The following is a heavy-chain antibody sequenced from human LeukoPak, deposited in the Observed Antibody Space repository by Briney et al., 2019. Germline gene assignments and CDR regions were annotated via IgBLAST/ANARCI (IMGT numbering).Heavy chain of an antibody. Sequence: SETLSLTCAVYGGSFSGYYWSWIRQPPGKGLEWIGEINHSGSTNYNPSLKSRVTISVDTSKNQFSLKLSSVTAADTAVYYCARDVAGHSSGYPYNWFDPWGQGTLVTVSS. D-gene: IGHD3-22*01. CDR2: INHSGST. CDR3: ARDVAGHSSGYPYNWFDP. V-gene: IGHV4-34*01. J-gene: IGHJ5*02. CDR1: GGSFSGYY.